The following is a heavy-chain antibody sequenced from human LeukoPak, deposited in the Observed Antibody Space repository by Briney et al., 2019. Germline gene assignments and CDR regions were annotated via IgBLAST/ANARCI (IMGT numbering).Heavy chain of an antibody. CDR3: ASVPLLDYYDSSGYSNWFDP. Sequence: ASVKVSCKASGGIFSSYAISWVRQAPGQGLEWMGRIIPILGIANYAQKFQGRVTITADKSTSTAYMELSSLRSEDTAVYYCASVPLLDYYDSSGYSNWFDPWGQGTLVTVSS. CDR1: GGIFSSYA. D-gene: IGHD3-22*01. J-gene: IGHJ5*02. CDR2: IIPILGIA. V-gene: IGHV1-69*04.